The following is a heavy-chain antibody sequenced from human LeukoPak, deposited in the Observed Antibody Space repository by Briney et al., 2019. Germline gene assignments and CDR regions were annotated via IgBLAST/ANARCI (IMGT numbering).Heavy chain of an antibody. CDR3: SKDPNGDYVGAFDM. CDR2: ITGSGRGT. Sequence: PGGSLRLSCTASGLTFSNYATTWVRQAPGKGLEWVSSITGSGRGTYYADSVKGRFSVSRDNSQNTVFLHMNSLRADDTALYYCSKDPNGDYVGAFDMWGRGTMVTVSS. D-gene: IGHD4-17*01. J-gene: IGHJ3*02. CDR1: GLTFSNYA. V-gene: IGHV3-23*01.